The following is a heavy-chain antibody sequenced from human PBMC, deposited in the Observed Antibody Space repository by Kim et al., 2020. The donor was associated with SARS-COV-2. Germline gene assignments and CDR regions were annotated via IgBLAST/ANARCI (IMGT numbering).Heavy chain of an antibody. CDR2: IYYSGST. D-gene: IGHD6-19*01. J-gene: IGHJ3*02. CDR1: GASISSGGYY. CDR3: ARARRGIVVDAFDI. V-gene: IGHV4-31*03. Sequence: SETLSLTCTVSGASISSGGYYWSWIRQHPGKGLEWIGYIYYSGSTYYNPSLKSRVTISVDTSKNQFSLKLSSVTAADTAVYYCARARRGIVVDAFDIWGQGTMVTVSS.